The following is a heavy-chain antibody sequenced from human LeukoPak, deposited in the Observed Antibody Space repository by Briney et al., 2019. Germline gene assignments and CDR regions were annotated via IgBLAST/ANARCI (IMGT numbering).Heavy chain of an antibody. CDR3: ARHFALITGGYWNSWYFDL. V-gene: IGHV4-39*01. D-gene: IGHD1-7*01. CDR2: IYYSGNT. Sequence: SETLSLTCTVSGGSITSTSYYWAWIRQPPGKGLEWIGSIYYSGNTYYNPSLKSRVTISVDTAKNQFSLKLSSVTAADTAVYYCARHFALITGGYWNSWYFDLWGRGTLVTVSS. J-gene: IGHJ2*01. CDR1: GGSITSTSYY.